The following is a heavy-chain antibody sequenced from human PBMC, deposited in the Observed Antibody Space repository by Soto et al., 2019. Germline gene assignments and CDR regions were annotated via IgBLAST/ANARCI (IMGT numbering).Heavy chain of an antibody. D-gene: IGHD1-26*01. CDR2: ISASGGLK. CDR1: GFTFTNYA. Sequence: ELQLSESGGDLRQPGGSLRLSCAASGFTFTNYAMTWVRQTPGKGLEWVSGISASGGLKYYADSVQGRFTVSRDNSKTILYLQMDNLRDEDTALYYCAREVGAPSGWLDPWGQGTQVTVSS. CDR3: AREVGAPSGWLDP. V-gene: IGHV3-23*01. J-gene: IGHJ5*02.